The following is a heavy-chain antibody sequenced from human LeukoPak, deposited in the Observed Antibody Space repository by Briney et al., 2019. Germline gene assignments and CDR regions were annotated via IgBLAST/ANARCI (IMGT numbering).Heavy chain of an antibody. V-gene: IGHV1-2*02. CDR2: INPNSGGT. CDR3: ARDGDNKSNWFDP. CDR1: GYTFTGYY. Sequence: ASVKVSCKASGYTFTGYYVHWVRQAPGQGLEWMGWINPNSGGTNYAQKFQGRVTMTRDTSISTAYMELSRLRSDDMAVYYCARDGDNKSNWFDPWGQGTLVTVSS. D-gene: IGHD3-10*01. J-gene: IGHJ5*02.